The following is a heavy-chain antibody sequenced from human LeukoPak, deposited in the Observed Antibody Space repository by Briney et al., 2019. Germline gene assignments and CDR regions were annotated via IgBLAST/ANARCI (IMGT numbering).Heavy chain of an antibody. J-gene: IGHJ5*02. CDR3: AKGVRWLVGGTEFDP. CDR1: GFTFSSYA. Sequence: PGGSLRLSCAASGFTFSSYAMSWVRQAPGKGLEWVSAISGSGGSTYYADSVKGRFTISRDNSKNTLYLQMNSLRAEDTAVYYCAKGVRWLVGGTEFDPWGQGTLVTVSS. CDR2: ISGSGGST. V-gene: IGHV3-23*01. D-gene: IGHD6-19*01.